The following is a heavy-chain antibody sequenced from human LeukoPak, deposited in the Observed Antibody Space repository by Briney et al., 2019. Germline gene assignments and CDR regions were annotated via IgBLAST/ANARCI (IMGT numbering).Heavy chain of an antibody. CDR1: GFTFSSYE. J-gene: IGHJ4*02. CDR2: ISSSGATK. Sequence: GGSLRLSCAASGFTFSSYEMNWVRQVPGKGLEWVSYISSSGATKYYADSVKGRLTISRDNAKNSLYLQMNSLRAEDTAVYYCAGAPRGYSSDFDYWGQGTLVTVSS. D-gene: IGHD5-18*01. V-gene: IGHV3-48*03. CDR3: AGAPRGYSSDFDY.